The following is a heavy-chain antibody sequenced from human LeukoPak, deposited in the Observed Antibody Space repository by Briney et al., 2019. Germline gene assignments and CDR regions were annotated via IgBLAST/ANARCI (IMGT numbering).Heavy chain of an antibody. D-gene: IGHD3-22*01. Sequence: PGGSLRLSCAASGFTFSSYSMNWVRQAPGKGLEWVSFISSSSSYIYYADSVKGRFTISRDNARNSLYLQMNSLRAEDTAVYYCARVLKTYYYDSSGYYGKYWGQGTLVTVSS. CDR1: GFTFSSYS. CDR3: ARVLKTYYYDSSGYYGKY. V-gene: IGHV3-21*01. CDR2: ISSSSSYI. J-gene: IGHJ4*02.